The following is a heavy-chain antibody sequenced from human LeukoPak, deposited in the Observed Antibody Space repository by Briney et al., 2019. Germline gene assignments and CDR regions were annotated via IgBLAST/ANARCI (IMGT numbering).Heavy chain of an antibody. V-gene: IGHV4-4*07. Sequence: SETLSLTCTVSGGSINGYFCTWLRQSAGAGLECIGRIHTSGTTYYNPSFKSRVSMSVDTSNNKFSLRLNSVSAADTAVYYCARDPAGHGRYFDYWGQGALVTVPS. J-gene: IGHJ4*02. CDR2: IHTSGTT. D-gene: IGHD1-14*01. CDR3: ARDPAGHGRYFDY. CDR1: GGSINGYF.